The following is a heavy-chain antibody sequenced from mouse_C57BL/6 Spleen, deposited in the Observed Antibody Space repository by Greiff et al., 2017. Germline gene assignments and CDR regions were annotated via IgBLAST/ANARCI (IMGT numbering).Heavy chain of an antibody. CDR2: IHPNSGST. CDR3: ARKDDGYYVGFAY. CDR1: GYTFTSYW. Sequence: VQRVESGAELVKPGASVKLSCKASGYTFTSYWMHWVKQRPGQGLEWIGMIHPNSGSTNYNEKFKSKATLTVDKSSSTAYMQLSSLTSEDSAVYYCARKDDGYYVGFAYWGQGTLVTVSA. J-gene: IGHJ3*01. V-gene: IGHV1-64*01. D-gene: IGHD2-3*01.